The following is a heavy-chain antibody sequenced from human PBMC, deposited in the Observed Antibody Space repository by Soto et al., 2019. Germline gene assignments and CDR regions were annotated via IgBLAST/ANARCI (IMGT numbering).Heavy chain of an antibody. V-gene: IGHV4-34*02. D-gene: IGHD2-15*01. CDR2: INHSENT. J-gene: IGHJ3*01. CDR3: VRGYCSSDSCYPPDAFDF. Sequence: QVHLQQWGAGLLKPSETLSLTCAVYGGAFSGDYWSWIRQPPGKGLEGVGEINHSENTNYNPSLKSRVTISVATSKNQFSLKLRSVTAADTAVYYCVRGYCSSDSCYPPDAFDFWGQVTTVTVSS. CDR1: GGAFSGDY.